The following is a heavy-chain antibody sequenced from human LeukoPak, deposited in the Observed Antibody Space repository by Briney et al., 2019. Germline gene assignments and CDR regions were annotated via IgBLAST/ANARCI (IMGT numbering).Heavy chain of an antibody. CDR3: AIRMTMIVVVPYFDY. CDR1: GFTFSDYY. V-gene: IGHV3-11*04. D-gene: IGHD3-22*01. CDR2: ISRSGDTM. J-gene: IGHJ4*02. Sequence: GGSLRLSCAASGFTFSDYYMTWIRQAPGKGLEWVSSISRSGDTMYYADSVRGRFTMSRDNAKNSLYLQMNSLRAEDTALYYCAIRMTMIVVVPYFDYWGQGTLVTVSS.